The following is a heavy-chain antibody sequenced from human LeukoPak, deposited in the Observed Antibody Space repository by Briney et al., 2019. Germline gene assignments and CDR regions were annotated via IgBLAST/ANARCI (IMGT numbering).Heavy chain of an antibody. CDR3: AKEEGYYYDSGGYYVEYFQH. J-gene: IGHJ1*01. CDR2: ISGSGGSGGST. Sequence: GGSLRLSCAASGFTFSSYAMSWVRQAPGKGLEWVSAISGSGGSGGSTDYADSVKGRFTISRDNSKNTLYLQMNSLRAEDTAVYYCAKEEGYYYDSGGYYVEYFQHWGQGTLVTVSS. V-gene: IGHV3-23*01. D-gene: IGHD3-22*01. CDR1: GFTFSSYA.